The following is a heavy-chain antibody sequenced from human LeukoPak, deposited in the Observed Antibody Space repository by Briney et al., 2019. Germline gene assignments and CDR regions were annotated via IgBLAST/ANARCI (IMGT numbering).Heavy chain of an antibody. V-gene: IGHV4-59*01. J-gene: IGHJ5*02. CDR3: ARGAMPGAIPRVDWFDP. CDR1: GGSITNYF. D-gene: IGHD2-21*01. CDR2: IYYTGST. Sequence: PSETLSLTCTVSGGSITNYFWIWIRQPPGKGLEWIGYIYYTGSTTYSPSLKSRVTISVDTSRNQFSLRLTSVTAADTAMYFCARGAMPGAIPRVDWFDPWGQGTLVTVSS.